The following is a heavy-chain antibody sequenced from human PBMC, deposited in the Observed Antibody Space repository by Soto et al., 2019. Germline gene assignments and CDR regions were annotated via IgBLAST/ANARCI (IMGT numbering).Heavy chain of an antibody. J-gene: IGHJ6*02. CDR1: GFTFSSYA. D-gene: IGHD6-6*01. Sequence: GGSLRLSCSASGFTFSSYAMHWVRQAPGKGLEYVSAISSNGGSTYYADPVKGRFTISRDNSKNTLYLQMSSLRAEDTAVYYCVKSRGSSRYYYYGMDVWGQGTTVTVSS. CDR2: ISSNGGST. CDR3: VKSRGSSRYYYYGMDV. V-gene: IGHV3-64D*06.